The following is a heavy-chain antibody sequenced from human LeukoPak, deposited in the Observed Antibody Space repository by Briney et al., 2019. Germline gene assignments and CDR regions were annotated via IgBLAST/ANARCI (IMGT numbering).Heavy chain of an antibody. CDR3: AKDRGDNSNGWEYYFDY. CDR2: INTNTGKP. D-gene: IGHD4-11*01. J-gene: IGHJ4*02. V-gene: IGHV7-4-1*02. Sequence: ASVKVSCKTSGYTFTASGMNWVRQAPGQGLEWMGWINTNTGKPTFAQGFTGRFVFSLDTSVSTAYLQISSLKAEDTAVYYCAKDRGDNSNGWEYYFDYWGQGTLVTVSS. CDR1: GYTFTASG.